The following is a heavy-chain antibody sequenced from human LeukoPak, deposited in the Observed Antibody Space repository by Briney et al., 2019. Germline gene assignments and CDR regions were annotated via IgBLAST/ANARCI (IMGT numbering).Heavy chain of an antibody. J-gene: IGHJ4*02. CDR1: GGSISSLY. CDR2: IYYSGST. D-gene: IGHD2-15*01. Sequence: TSSETLSLTCSVSGGSISSLYWSWIRQPPGKGLEWIGYIYYSGSTYYNPSLKSRVTISVDTSKNQFSLKLSSVTAADTAVYYCARGVVVAAIHDYYFDYWGQGTLVTVSS. CDR3: ARGVVVAAIHDYYFDY. V-gene: IGHV4-59*08.